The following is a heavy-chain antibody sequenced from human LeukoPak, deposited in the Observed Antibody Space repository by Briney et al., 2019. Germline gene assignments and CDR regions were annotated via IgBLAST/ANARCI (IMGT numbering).Heavy chain of an antibody. CDR1: GGSISSYY. CDR2: IYYSGST. D-gene: IGHD6-6*01. J-gene: IGHJ5*02. V-gene: IGHV4-59*12. Sequence: SETLSLTCTVSGGSISSYYWSWIRQPPGKGLEWIGYIYYSGSTNYNPSLKSRVTISLDTSKNQFSLKLSSVTAADTAVYYCARKGGGQLVNTRRWFDPWGQGTLVTVSS. CDR3: ARKGGGQLVNTRRWFDP.